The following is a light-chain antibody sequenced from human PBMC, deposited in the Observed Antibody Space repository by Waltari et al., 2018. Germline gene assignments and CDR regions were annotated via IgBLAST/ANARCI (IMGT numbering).Light chain of an antibody. J-gene: IGLJ3*02. CDR1: LLATKY. CDR3: FSVTDNNWV. V-gene: IGLV3-27*01. Sequence: SYELTQPSSVSVSPGQTTRITCSGDLLATKYARWFQQTAGQAPILLIYKDTERSSGIPERFSGSTYGTTVTLTISGAQVEDEADYYCFSVTDNNWVFGGGTKLTVL. CDR2: KDT.